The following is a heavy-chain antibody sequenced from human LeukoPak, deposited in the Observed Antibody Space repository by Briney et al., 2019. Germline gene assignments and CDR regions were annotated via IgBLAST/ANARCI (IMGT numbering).Heavy chain of an antibody. V-gene: IGHV3-74*01. J-gene: IGHJ4*02. D-gene: IGHD2-8*01. CDR3: ARNSNGMSN. CDR1: GFTFTNYG. CDR2: INSDGRST. Sequence: GGSLRLSCVASGFTFTNYGMMWVRQAPGKGLVWVSHINSDGRSTTYADSVKGRFTISRDNAKNTLYLQMSSLRAEDTAMYYCARNSNGMSNWGQGTLVIVSS.